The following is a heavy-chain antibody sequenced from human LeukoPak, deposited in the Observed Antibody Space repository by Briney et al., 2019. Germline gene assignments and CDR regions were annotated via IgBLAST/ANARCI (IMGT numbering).Heavy chain of an antibody. Sequence: ASVTVSCKASGYTFTSYGISWVRQAPGQGLEWMGWISAYNGNTNYAQKFQGRVTMTRDTSISTAYMELSRLRSDDTAVYYCARGDYGSGSYYNPWGQGTLVTVSS. J-gene: IGHJ5*02. CDR1: GYTFTSYG. V-gene: IGHV1-18*01. CDR2: ISAYNGNT. D-gene: IGHD3-10*01. CDR3: ARGDYGSGSYYNP.